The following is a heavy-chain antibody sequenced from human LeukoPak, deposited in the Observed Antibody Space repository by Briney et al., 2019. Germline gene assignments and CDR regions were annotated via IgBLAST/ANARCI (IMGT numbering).Heavy chain of an antibody. J-gene: IGHJ4*02. CDR1: GFTFSSHA. CDR2: IGGSGGST. Sequence: GGSLRLSCAASGFTFSSHAMGWVRQAPGKGLEGVSAIGGSGGSTYYADSVKGRFTISRDNSKNTLYLQMNSLRAEDTALYYCARDPGVVAFHYFDYWGQGTLVTVSS. CDR3: ARDPGVVAFHYFDY. V-gene: IGHV3-23*01. D-gene: IGHD3-3*01.